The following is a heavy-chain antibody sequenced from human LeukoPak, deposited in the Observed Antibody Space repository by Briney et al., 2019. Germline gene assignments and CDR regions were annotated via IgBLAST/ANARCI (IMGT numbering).Heavy chain of an antibody. CDR2: IYYSGST. CDR3: ARVDTAMVTFGY. CDR1: GGSISSGDYY. J-gene: IGHJ4*02. Sequence: SETLSLTCTVSGGSISSGDYYWSWIRQPPGKGLEWIGYIYYSGSTYYNPSLKSRVTISVDRSKNQFSLKLSSVTAADTAVYYCARVDTAMVTFGYWGQGTLVTVSS. D-gene: IGHD5-18*01. V-gene: IGHV4-30-4*01.